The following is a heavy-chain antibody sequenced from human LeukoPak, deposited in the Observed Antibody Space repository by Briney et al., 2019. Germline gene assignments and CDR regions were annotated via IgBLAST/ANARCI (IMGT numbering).Heavy chain of an antibody. V-gene: IGHV3-7*01. Sequence: GVSLRRYCAASGSTFSSYWMSWVRQAQGKGWEGVANIKHDGSEKYYVHSVKGRFTIPRDNAKNSLYLQMNSLRAEDTAVYYCARELGGSGWYRDYYYYYMDVWGKGTTVTVSS. D-gene: IGHD6-19*01. CDR3: ARELGGSGWYRDYYYYYMDV. CDR1: GSTFSSYW. J-gene: IGHJ6*03. CDR2: IKHDGSEK.